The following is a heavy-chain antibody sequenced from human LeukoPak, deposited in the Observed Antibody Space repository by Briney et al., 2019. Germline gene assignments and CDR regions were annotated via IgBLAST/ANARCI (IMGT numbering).Heavy chain of an antibody. CDR1: GFTFSNAW. CDR2: IKSKNDGGTT. CDR3: TTNRRYSYNY. Sequence: PGGSLRLSCAASGFTFSNAWMNWVRQAPGKGLEWVGRIKSKNDGGTTDYAAPVKGRFTISRDDSKNTLYLQMNSLKTEDTAVYYCTTNRRYSYNYWGQGTLVTVSS. D-gene: IGHD5-18*01. V-gene: IGHV3-15*01. J-gene: IGHJ4*02.